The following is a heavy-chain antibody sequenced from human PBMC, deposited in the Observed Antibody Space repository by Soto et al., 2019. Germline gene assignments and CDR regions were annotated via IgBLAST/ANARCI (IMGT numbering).Heavy chain of an antibody. J-gene: IGHJ5*02. V-gene: IGHV3-21*01. CDR1: GFTFSSYS. Sequence: PGGSLRLSCAASGFTFSSYSMNWVRQAPGKGLEWVSSISSSSRYIDSVKGRFTISRDNAKNSLYLQMNSLRAEDTAVYYCARDLYYYDHWFDPWGQGTLVTVSS. D-gene: IGHD3-22*01. CDR2: ISSSSRY. CDR3: ARDLYYYDHWFDP.